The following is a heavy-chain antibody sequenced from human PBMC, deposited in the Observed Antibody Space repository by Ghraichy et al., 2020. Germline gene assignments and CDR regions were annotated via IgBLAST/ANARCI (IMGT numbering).Heavy chain of an antibody. J-gene: IGHJ4*02. V-gene: IGHV3-23*01. CDR3: AKGRGAIIAVAGSYYFDY. CDR1: GFTFSSYA. D-gene: IGHD6-19*01. Sequence: GGSLRLSCAASGFTFSSYAMSWVRQAPGKGLEWVLAISGSGGSTYYADSVKGRFTISRDNSKNTLYLQMNSLRAEDTAVYYCAKGRGAIIAVAGSYYFDYWGQGTLVTVSS. CDR2: ISGSGGST.